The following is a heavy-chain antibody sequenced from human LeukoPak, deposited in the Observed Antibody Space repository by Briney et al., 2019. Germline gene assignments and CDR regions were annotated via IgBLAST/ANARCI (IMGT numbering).Heavy chain of an antibody. CDR1: GGTFSSYA. J-gene: IGHJ5*02. D-gene: IGHD1-1*01. Sequence: SVKVSCKASGGTFSSYAISWVRQAPGQGPEWMGRIIPIFGIANYAQKFQGRVTITADKSTSTAYMELSSLRSEDTAVYYCARVGTTGRKYNWFDPWGQGTLVTVSS. CDR2: IIPIFGIA. CDR3: ARVGTTGRKYNWFDP. V-gene: IGHV1-69*04.